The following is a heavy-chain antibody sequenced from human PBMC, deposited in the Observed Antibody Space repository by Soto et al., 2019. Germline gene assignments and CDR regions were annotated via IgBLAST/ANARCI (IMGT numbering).Heavy chain of an antibody. D-gene: IGHD3-9*01. Sequence: QITLKESGPTLVRPTQTLTLTCAFSGFSLSTSGVGVGWIRQPPGKALEWLAVIYWDDSKHYSPSRRSRLTITKDTSKNQVVLTMTNMDPIDTGTYYCAHKGPEDWPLDYWGQGTLVTVSS. V-gene: IGHV2-5*02. CDR1: GFSLSTSGVG. J-gene: IGHJ4*02. CDR3: AHKGPEDWPLDY. CDR2: IYWDDSK.